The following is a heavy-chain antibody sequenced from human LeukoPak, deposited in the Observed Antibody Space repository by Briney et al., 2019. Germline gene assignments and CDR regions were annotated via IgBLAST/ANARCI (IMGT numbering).Heavy chain of an antibody. Sequence: GASVKVSCKASGYTFTSQGISWVLQATGQGLEWMGWITAYNGNTNYAQKLQGRVTVTTDTSTSTAYIELRSLRSDVTAVYYCAAALGGGWYSVDYWGQGTLVTVSS. CDR1: GYTFTSQG. J-gene: IGHJ4*02. D-gene: IGHD6-19*01. V-gene: IGHV1-18*01. CDR3: AAALGGGWYSVDY. CDR2: ITAYNGNT.